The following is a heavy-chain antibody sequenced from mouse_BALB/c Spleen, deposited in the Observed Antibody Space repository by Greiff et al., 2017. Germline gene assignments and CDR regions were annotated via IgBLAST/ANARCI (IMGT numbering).Heavy chain of an antibody. D-gene: IGHD1-1*02. CDR1: GFTFSSYG. J-gene: IGHJ4*01. V-gene: IGHV5-12-2*01. Sequence: EVNLVESGGDLVKPGGSLKLSCAASGFTFSSYGMSWVRQTPEKRLEWVAYISNGGGSTYYPDTVKGRFTISRDNAKNTLYLQMSSLKSEDTAMYYCARHGNYAMDYWGQGTSVTVSS. CDR2: ISNGGGST. CDR3: ARHGNYAMDY.